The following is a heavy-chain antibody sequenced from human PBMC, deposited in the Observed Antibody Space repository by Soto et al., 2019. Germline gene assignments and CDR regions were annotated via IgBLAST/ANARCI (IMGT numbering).Heavy chain of an antibody. CDR3: VRELSRGWFDP. V-gene: IGHV4-59*01. CDR2: SYFSGGT. J-gene: IGHJ5*02. CDR1: NDSINSYY. Sequence: PSETLSLTCTVSNDSINSYYWSWIRQPPGKGLQWIGYSYFSGGTDYNPALKGRVTISVDRSRNQFSLKLTSVTAADTAVYYCVRELSRGWFDPWGQGTLVTAPQ. D-gene: IGHD3-16*01.